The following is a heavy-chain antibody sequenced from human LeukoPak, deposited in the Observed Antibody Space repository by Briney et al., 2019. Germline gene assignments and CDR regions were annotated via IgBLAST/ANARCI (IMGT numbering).Heavy chain of an antibody. D-gene: IGHD6-13*01. J-gene: IGHJ4*02. CDR1: GFTFSSYA. CDR3: AKALFGYSSSWYVLDY. Sequence: GGFLRLSCAASGFTFSSYAMSWVRQAPGKGLEWVSAISGSGGSTYYADSVKGRFTISRDNSKNTLYLQMNSLRAEDTAVYYCAKALFGYSSSWYVLDYWGQGTLVTVSS. V-gene: IGHV3-23*01. CDR2: ISGSGGST.